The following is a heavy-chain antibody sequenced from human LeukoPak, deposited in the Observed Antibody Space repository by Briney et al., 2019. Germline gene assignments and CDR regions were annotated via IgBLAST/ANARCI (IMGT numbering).Heavy chain of an antibody. CDR1: GGSISSYY. CDR3: ATDVRGLVPYYFGF. Sequence: PSETLSLTCAVSGGSISSYYWNWIRQPPGKGLEWIGYIYYSGSTNYNPSLKSRVTISIDTSKNQLSLQLTSVTTADTAVYYCATDVRGLVPYYFGFWGQGTLVTVSS. D-gene: IGHD3-10*02. CDR2: IYYSGST. J-gene: IGHJ4*02. V-gene: IGHV4-59*01.